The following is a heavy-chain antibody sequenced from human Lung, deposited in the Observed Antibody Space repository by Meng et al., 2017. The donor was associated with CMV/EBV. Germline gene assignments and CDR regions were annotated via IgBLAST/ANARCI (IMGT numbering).Heavy chain of an antibody. D-gene: IGHD3-3*02. V-gene: IGHV1-69*05. J-gene: IGHJ1*01. CDR3: ARWSISIQH. Sequence: SXXVSCMASGGTFNSYVIYWVRQAPGQGLEWMGGINPISATVNYAQRFRGRVTLTMDESTNTAYMELTGLRSDDTAVYFCARWSISIQHWGQGTLVTVSS. CDR1: GGTFNSYV. CDR2: INPISATV.